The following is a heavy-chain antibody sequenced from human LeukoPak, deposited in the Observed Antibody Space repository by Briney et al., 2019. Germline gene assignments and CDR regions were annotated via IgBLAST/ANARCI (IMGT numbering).Heavy chain of an antibody. Sequence: GGSLRLSCAASGFTVSSNYMSWVRQAPGKGLEWASVIYSGGSTYYADSVKGRFTISRDNSKNTLYLQMNSLRAEDTAVYYCAREPNDFWSGSPHNGMDVWGQGTTVTVSS. D-gene: IGHD3-3*01. J-gene: IGHJ6*02. CDR1: GFTVSSNY. CDR2: IYSGGST. V-gene: IGHV3-53*01. CDR3: AREPNDFWSGSPHNGMDV.